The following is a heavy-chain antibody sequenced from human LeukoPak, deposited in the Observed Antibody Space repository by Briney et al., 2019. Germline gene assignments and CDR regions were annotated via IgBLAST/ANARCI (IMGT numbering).Heavy chain of an antibody. CDR3: ARDFYLGYCSSTSCQKGYYYYMDV. V-gene: IGHV1-2*02. Sequence: GASVKVSCKASGYTFTGYYMHWVRQAPGQGLEWMGWINPNSGGTNYAQKFQGRVTMTRDTSISTAYMELSRLRSDDTAVYYCARDFYLGYCSSTSCQKGYYYYMDVWGKGTTVTVSS. D-gene: IGHD2-2*01. J-gene: IGHJ6*03. CDR1: GYTFTGYY. CDR2: INPNSGGT.